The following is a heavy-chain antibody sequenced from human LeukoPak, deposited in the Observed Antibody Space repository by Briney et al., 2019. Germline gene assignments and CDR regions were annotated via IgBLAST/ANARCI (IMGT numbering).Heavy chain of an antibody. CDR2: SGRT. CDR1: GGSISGYY. J-gene: IGHJ4*02. V-gene: IGHV4-59*01. Sequence: ASETLSLTCTVSGGSISGYYWSWIRQPPGKGLEWIGYSGRTNYNPSLKSRLTISVDTSKNQFSLQLRSVTEADTAVYYCARDPIVWGQGTLVTVSS. D-gene: IGHD2-15*01. CDR3: ARDPIV.